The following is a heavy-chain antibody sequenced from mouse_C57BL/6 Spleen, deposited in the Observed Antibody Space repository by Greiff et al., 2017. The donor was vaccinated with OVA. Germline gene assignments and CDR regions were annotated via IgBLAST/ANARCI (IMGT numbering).Heavy chain of an antibody. Sequence: EVMLVESGGGLVKPGGSLKLSCAASGFTFSSYAMSWVRQTPEKRLEWVATISDGGSYTYYPDNVKGRFTISRDNAKNNLYLQMSHLKSEDTAMYYYARGYYGYDRYFDVWGTGTTVTVSS. J-gene: IGHJ1*03. CDR3: ARGYYGYDRYFDV. V-gene: IGHV5-4*03. CDR2: ISDGGSYT. D-gene: IGHD2-2*01. CDR1: GFTFSSYA.